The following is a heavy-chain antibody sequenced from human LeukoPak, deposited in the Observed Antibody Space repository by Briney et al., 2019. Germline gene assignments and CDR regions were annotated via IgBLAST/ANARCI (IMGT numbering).Heavy chain of an antibody. J-gene: IGHJ3*02. Sequence: GGSLRLSCAASGFTFSSYSINWVRQAPGKGLEWVSSISSSSSYIYYADSVKGRFTISRDNAKNSLYLQMNSLRAEDTAVYYCAREHCSGGSCYPDAFDIWGQGTMVTVSS. CDR1: GFTFSSYS. D-gene: IGHD2-15*01. CDR3: AREHCSGGSCYPDAFDI. CDR2: ISSSSSYI. V-gene: IGHV3-21*01.